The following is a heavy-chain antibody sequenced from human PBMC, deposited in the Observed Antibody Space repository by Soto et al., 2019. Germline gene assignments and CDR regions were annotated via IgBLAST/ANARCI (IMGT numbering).Heavy chain of an antibody. V-gene: IGHV4-39*01. CDR1: GGSISSSSYY. D-gene: IGHD3-3*02. CDR2: IYYSGST. Sequence: SETLSLTCTVSGGSISSSSYYWGWIRQPPGKGLEWIGSIYYSGSTYYNPSLKSRVTISVDTSKNQFSLKLSSVTAADTAVYYCARHPMPFCPDYWGQGTLVTVSS. J-gene: IGHJ4*02. CDR3: ARHPMPFCPDY.